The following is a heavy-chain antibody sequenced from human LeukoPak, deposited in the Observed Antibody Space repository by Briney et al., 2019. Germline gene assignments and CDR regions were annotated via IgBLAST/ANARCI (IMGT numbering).Heavy chain of an antibody. Sequence: GGSLRLSCAASGFTFSIHRMHWVRQAPGKGLEWVSYISSSSGTIYYADSVKGRFTISRDNAKSSLYLQMNSLRAEDTAVYYCARDESWSNYYNFMDVWGKGTTVTVSS. D-gene: IGHD6-13*01. CDR2: ISSSSGTI. V-gene: IGHV3-48*04. J-gene: IGHJ6*03. CDR3: ARDESWSNYYNFMDV. CDR1: GFTFSIHR.